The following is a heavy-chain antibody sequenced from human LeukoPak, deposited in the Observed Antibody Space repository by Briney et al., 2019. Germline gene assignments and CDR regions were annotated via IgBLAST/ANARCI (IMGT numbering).Heavy chain of an antibody. CDR3: AKETVPAEVYYYYYGMDV. D-gene: IGHD2-2*01. CDR1: GFTFSSYA. CDR2: ISGSGGST. Sequence: PGGSLRLSCAASGFTFSSYAMSWVRQAPGKGLEWVSAISGSGGSTYYADSVKGRFTISRDNSKNTLYLQMNSLRAEDTAVYYCAKETVPAEVYYYYYGMDVWGQGTTVTVSS. V-gene: IGHV3-23*01. J-gene: IGHJ6*02.